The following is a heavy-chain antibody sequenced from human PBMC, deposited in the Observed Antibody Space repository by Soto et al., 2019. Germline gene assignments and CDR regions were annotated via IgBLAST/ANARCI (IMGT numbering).Heavy chain of an antibody. CDR3: ARDRPPQDIVVVPAAILPHYYYYGMDV. D-gene: IGHD2-2*01. V-gene: IGHV1-18*01. J-gene: IGHJ6*02. Sequence: VASVKVSCKASGYTFTSYGISWVRQAPGQGLEWMGWISAYNGNTNYAQKLQGRVTMTTDTSTSTAYMELRSLRSDDTAVYYCARDRPPQDIVVVPAAILPHYYYYGMDVWGQGTTVTVSS. CDR2: ISAYNGNT. CDR1: GYTFTSYG.